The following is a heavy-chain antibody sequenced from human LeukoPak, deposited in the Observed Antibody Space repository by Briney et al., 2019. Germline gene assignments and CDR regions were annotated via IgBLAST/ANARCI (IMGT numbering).Heavy chain of an antibody. V-gene: IGHV4-59*01. CDR2: IYYSGST. CDR3: AREYSSFDAFDI. D-gene: IGHD6-6*01. CDR1: GGSISSYY. J-gene: IGHJ3*02. Sequence: PSETLSLTCTVSGGSISSYYWSWIRQPPGKGLEWIGYIYYSGSTNYDPSLKSRVTISVDTSKNQFSLKLSSVTAADTAVYYCAREYSSFDAFDIWGQGTMVTVFS.